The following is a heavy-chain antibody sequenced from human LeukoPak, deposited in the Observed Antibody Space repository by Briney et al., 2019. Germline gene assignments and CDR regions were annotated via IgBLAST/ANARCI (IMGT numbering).Heavy chain of an antibody. CDR1: GGSISSGGYS. J-gene: IGHJ6*03. V-gene: IGHV4-30-4*07. D-gene: IGHD3-3*01. Sequence: SETLSLTCAVSGGSISSGGYSWSWIRQPPGKGLEWIGYIYYSGSTYYNPSLKSRVTISVDTSKNQFSLKLSSVTAADTAVYYCAREIQYYDFWSGYYTDYYYYMDVWGKGTTVTVSS. CDR2: IYYSGST. CDR3: AREIQYYDFWSGYYTDYYYYMDV.